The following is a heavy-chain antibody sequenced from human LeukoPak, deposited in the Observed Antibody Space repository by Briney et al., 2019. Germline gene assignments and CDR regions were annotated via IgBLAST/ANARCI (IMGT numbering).Heavy chain of an antibody. CDR2: ISGSGGST. CDR1: GFTFSSYA. Sequence: GGSLRLSCAASGFTFSSYAMSWVRQAPGKGLEWVSAISGSGGSTYYADSVKGRFTISRDNSKNTLYLQMNSLRAEDTAVYYCAKGYCSSTSCAAMDVWGQGTTVTVSS. V-gene: IGHV3-23*01. D-gene: IGHD2-2*01. J-gene: IGHJ6*02. CDR3: AKGYCSSTSCAAMDV.